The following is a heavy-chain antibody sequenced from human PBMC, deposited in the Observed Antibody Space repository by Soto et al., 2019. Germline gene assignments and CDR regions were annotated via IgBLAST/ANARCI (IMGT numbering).Heavy chain of an antibody. CDR1: GYTFTSYG. J-gene: IGHJ4*02. CDR3: ARGRYGDY. D-gene: IGHD1-1*01. Sequence: QVHLVQSGAEVKKPGASVKVSCNACGYTFTSYGITWVRQAPGQGLEWMGWISAHNGNTDYAQKLQGRVIVTRDTSTSTAYMELRSLISDDTAVYYCARGRYGDYWGQGALVTVSS. CDR2: ISAHNGNT. V-gene: IGHV1-18*01.